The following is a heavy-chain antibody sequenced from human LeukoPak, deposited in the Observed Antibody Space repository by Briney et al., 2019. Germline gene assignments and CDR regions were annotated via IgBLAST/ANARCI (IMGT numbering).Heavy chain of an antibody. CDR2: ISYDGSNK. CDR1: GFTFSSYG. Sequence: GGSLTLSCAASGFTFSSYGMHWVRQAPGKGLEWVAVISYDGSNKYYADSVKGRFTISRDNSNNTLYLQMNSLRTEDTAVYYCAKVMYGDSLYYYYGMDVWGQGTTVTVSS. D-gene: IGHD4-17*01. CDR3: AKVMYGDSLYYYYGMDV. V-gene: IGHV3-30*18. J-gene: IGHJ6*02.